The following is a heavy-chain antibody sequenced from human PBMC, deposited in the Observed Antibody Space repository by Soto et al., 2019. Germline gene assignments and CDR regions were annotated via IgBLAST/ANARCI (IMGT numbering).Heavy chain of an antibody. D-gene: IGHD3-16*01. CDR3: AGGRIMSGSSFMDV. CDR1: GYTFTSYD. J-gene: IGHJ6*02. V-gene: IGHV1-8*01. Sequence: GASVKVSCKASGYTFTSYDINWVRQATGQGLAWMGWMNPNSGNTGYAQKFQGRVTMTRNTSISTAYMELSSLRSEDTAVYYCAGGRIMSGSSFMDVWGQGTTVTVSS. CDR2: MNPNSGNT.